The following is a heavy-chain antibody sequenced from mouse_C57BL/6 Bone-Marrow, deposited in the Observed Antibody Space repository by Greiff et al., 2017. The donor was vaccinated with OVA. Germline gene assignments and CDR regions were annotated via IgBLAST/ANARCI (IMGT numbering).Heavy chain of an antibody. CDR1: GFTFSSYG. CDR2: ISSGGSYT. D-gene: IGHD1-1*01. Sequence: DVKLVESGGDLVKPGGSLKLSCAASGFTFSSYGMSWVRQTPDKRLEWVATISSGGSYTYYPDSVKGRFTISRDNAKNTLYLQMSSLKSEDTAMYYCARQDYYGSSPLAYWGQGTLVTVSA. CDR3: ARQDYYGSSPLAY. V-gene: IGHV5-6*02. J-gene: IGHJ3*01.